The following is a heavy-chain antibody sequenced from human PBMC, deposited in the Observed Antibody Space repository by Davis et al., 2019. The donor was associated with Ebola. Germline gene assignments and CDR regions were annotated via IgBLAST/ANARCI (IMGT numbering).Heavy chain of an antibody. V-gene: IGHV1-46*01. CDR3: ARDLRYCSGASCVLYYYFYMDV. Sequence: ASVKVSCKASGYTFTDYYVHWVRQAPGQGPEWMGIINPSGGSTSYAQKFQGRVTMTRDTSTSTFNMELSSLRSGDTAVYYCARDLRYCSGASCVLYYYFYMDVWGKGTTVTVSS. J-gene: IGHJ6*03. D-gene: IGHD2-15*01. CDR2: INPSGGST. CDR1: GYTFTDYY.